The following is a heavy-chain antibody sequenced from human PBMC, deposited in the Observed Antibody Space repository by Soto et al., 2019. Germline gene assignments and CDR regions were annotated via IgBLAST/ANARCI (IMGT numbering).Heavy chain of an antibody. V-gene: IGHV5-51*01. J-gene: IGHJ6*02. D-gene: IGHD4-17*01. CDR1: GYSFTIYW. CDR3: ARRGGEDYYYYGMDV. CDR2: IYPGDSDT. Sequence: PGESLKISCKGSGYSFTIYWIGWVRQMPGKGLEWMGIIYPGDSDTRYSPSFQGQVTISADKSISTAYLQWSSLKASDTAMYYCARRGGEDYYYYGMDVWGQGTTVTVSS.